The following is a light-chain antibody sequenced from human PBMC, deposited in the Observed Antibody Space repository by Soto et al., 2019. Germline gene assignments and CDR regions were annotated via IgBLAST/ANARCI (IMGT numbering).Light chain of an antibody. CDR1: QSITNS. Sequence: EIVMTQSPATLSVSPGERATLSCRASQSITNSLVWYQQKPGQAPRLLISGASTRATGVPARFSGSGSGTEFTLTIGSLQSEDFALYYCQQYNNWPPTFGGGTKVEIK. V-gene: IGKV3-15*01. CDR2: GAS. J-gene: IGKJ4*01. CDR3: QQYNNWPPT.